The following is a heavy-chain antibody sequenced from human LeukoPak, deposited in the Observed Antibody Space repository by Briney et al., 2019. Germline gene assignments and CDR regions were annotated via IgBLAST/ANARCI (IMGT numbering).Heavy chain of an antibody. CDR3: ARGASQRGGVDY. CDR1: GFTFSSYS. Sequence: GGSLRLSCAASGFTFSSYSMNWVRQAPGKGLEWVSSISSSSSYIYYADSVKGRFTISRDNAKNSLYLQMYSLRAEDTAVYYCARGASQRGGVDYWGQGTLVTVPS. J-gene: IGHJ4*02. D-gene: IGHD2-2*01. V-gene: IGHV3-21*01. CDR2: ISSSSSYI.